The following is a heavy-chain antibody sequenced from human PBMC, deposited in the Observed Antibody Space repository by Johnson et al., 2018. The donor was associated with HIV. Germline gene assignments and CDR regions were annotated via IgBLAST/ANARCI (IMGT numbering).Heavy chain of an antibody. J-gene: IGHJ3*02. CDR3: ASTSSGWLYAFDI. CDR2: ISYDGSNK. CDR1: GFTFSSYA. D-gene: IGHD6-19*01. V-gene: IGHV3-30-3*01. Sequence: VQLVESGGGVVQPGRSLRLSCAASGFTFSSYAMHWVRQAPGKGLEWVAVISYDGSNKYYADSVKGRFTISRDNSKNTLYLQMNSLRAEDTAVYYCASTSSGWLYAFDIWGQGTMVTVSS.